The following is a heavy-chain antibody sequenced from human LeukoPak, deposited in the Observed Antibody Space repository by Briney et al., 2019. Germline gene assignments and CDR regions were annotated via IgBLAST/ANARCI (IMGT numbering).Heavy chain of an antibody. CDR1: GGSISSGGYY. CDR2: INHSGST. Sequence: PSETLSLTCAVSGGSISSGGYYWSWIRQPPGKGLEWIGEINHSGSTNYNPSLKSRVTISVDTSKNQFSLKLSSVTAADTAVYYCASSELKSIAARPFDYWGQGTLVTVSS. D-gene: IGHD6-6*01. CDR3: ASSELKSIAARPFDY. V-gene: IGHV4-34*01. J-gene: IGHJ4*02.